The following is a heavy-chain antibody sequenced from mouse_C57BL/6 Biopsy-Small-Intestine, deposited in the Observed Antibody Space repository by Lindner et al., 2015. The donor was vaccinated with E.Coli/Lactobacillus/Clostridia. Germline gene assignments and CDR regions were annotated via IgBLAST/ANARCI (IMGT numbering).Heavy chain of an antibody. D-gene: IGHD1-1*01. Sequence: VQLQESGGGLVKPGGSLKLSCAASGFTFSSYAMSWVRQTPEKRLEWVATISDGGSYTYYPDNVKGRFTISRDTAKNNLYLQMSHLKSEDTAMYYCARAGFYYYGSSYGYFDVWGTGTTVTVSS. V-gene: IGHV5-4*01. CDR3: ARAGFYYYGSSYGYFDV. CDR2: ISDGGSYT. CDR1: GFTFSSYA. J-gene: IGHJ1*03.